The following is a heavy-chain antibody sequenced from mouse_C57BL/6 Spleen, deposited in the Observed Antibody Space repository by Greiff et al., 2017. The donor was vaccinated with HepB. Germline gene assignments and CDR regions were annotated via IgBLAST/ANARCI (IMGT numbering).Heavy chain of an antibody. CDR3: ARDLLRYAMDY. D-gene: IGHD2-10*01. V-gene: IGHV5-17*01. CDR2: ISSGSSTI. Sequence: EVMLVESGGGLVKPGGSLKLSCAASGFTFSDYGMHWVRQAPEKGLEWVAYISSGSSTIYYADTVKGRFTISRDNAKNTLFLQMTSLRSEDTAMYYCARDLLRYAMDYWGQGTSVTVSS. J-gene: IGHJ4*01. CDR1: GFTFSDYG.